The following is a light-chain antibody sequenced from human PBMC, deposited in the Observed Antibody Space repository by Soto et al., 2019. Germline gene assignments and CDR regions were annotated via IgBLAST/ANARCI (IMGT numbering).Light chain of an antibody. CDR3: QQYDDYPWT. CDR2: RAS. J-gene: IGKJ1*01. Sequence: DVEMTQSHSSLSASVGDGFTITCLASQSISTWLAWFQQKPGKAPKLLIYRASSLKGGAPSRFSGSGSGTEFTLTISSLQPDDFATYYCQQYDDYPWTFGQGTMVDIK. CDR1: QSISTW. V-gene: IGKV1-5*03.